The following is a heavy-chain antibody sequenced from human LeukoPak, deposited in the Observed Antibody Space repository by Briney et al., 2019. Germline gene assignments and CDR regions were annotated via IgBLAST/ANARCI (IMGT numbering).Heavy chain of an antibody. J-gene: IGHJ4*02. D-gene: IGHD2-15*01. Sequence: PSETLSLTCAVYGGSFSGYYWSWIRQPPGKRLEWIATINHNGNTYYNPFLKSRVTISVDRSRNQFSLKLTSVTAADTAVYYCARLGYCSGGSCHHDYWGQGTLVTVS. CDR2: INHNGNT. CDR1: GGSFSGYY. CDR3: ARLGYCSGGSCHHDY. V-gene: IGHV4-34*01.